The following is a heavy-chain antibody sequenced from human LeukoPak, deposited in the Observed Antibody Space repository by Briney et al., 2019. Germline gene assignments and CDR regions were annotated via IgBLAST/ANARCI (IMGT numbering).Heavy chain of an antibody. J-gene: IGHJ4*02. CDR3: ARVGGRYYYDSSGYYYFDY. CDR2: INAGNGNT. D-gene: IGHD3-22*01. CDR1: GYTFTSYA. V-gene: IGHV1-3*01. Sequence: ASVKVSCKASGYTFTSYAMHWVRQAPGQRLEWTGWINAGNGNTKYSQKFQGRVTITRDTSASTAYMELSSLRSEDAAVYYCARVGGRYYYDSSGYYYFDYWGQGTLVTVSS.